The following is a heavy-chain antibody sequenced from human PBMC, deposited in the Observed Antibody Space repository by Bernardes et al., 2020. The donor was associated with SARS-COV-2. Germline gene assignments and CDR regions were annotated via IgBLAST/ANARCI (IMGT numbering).Heavy chain of an antibody. CDR2: IYPNVCGT. V-gene: IGHV1-2*02. CDR1: GYTFTDHY. Sequence: ASVKVSCKTSGYTFTDHYIHWVRQTPGQGLYWMGWIYPNVCGTKYAQKFQVRVTLTRDTSISTAYMDLSRLTSDDTAVYYCASVKYSSGSDFDYWGQGTLVNVSS. J-gene: IGHJ4*02. D-gene: IGHD6-25*01. CDR3: ASVKYSSGSDFDY.